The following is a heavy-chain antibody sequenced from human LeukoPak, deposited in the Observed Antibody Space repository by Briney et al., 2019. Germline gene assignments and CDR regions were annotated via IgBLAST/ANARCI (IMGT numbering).Heavy chain of an antibody. Sequence: GASVKVSCKASGYTFTTYGISWVRQAPGQGLEWMGWIHPSTGNPAYAQGFTGRFVFSLDTSVSTTYMEISSLKAEDTAVYFCARAFQSLGGLSSPDYWGQGTLVTVSS. CDR2: IHPSTGNP. D-gene: IGHD3-16*02. J-gene: IGHJ4*02. CDR3: ARAFQSLGGLSSPDY. V-gene: IGHV7-4-1*02. CDR1: GYTFTTYG.